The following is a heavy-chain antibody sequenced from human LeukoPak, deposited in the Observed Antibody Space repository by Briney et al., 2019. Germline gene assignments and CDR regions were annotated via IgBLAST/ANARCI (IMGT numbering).Heavy chain of an antibody. CDR2: IWYDGSNK. CDR3: ARGAGYNYPYYFDY. J-gene: IGHJ4*02. V-gene: IGHV3-33*01. Sequence: GGSLRLSCAASGFTFSSYGMHWVRQAPGKGLEWVAVIWYDGSNKYYADSVKGRFTISRDNSKNTLYLQMNSLRAEDTAVYYCARGAGYNYPYYFDYWAREPWSPSPQ. D-gene: IGHD5-24*01. CDR1: GFTFSSYG.